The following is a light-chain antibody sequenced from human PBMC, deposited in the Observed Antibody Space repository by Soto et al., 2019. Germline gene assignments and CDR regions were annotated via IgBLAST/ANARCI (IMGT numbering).Light chain of an antibody. CDR3: SAYSSGATHVV. CDR1: SSDIGGLYNY. CDR2: DVN. Sequence: QSVLTHPASVSGSPGQSITISCTGTSSDIGGLYNYVSWYQQHPGKAPKLLMYDVNDRPSGVSDRFSGSKSGNTASLTISGLQAEDEAVYFCSAYSSGATHVVFGGGTKLTVL. J-gene: IGLJ2*01. V-gene: IGLV2-14*01.